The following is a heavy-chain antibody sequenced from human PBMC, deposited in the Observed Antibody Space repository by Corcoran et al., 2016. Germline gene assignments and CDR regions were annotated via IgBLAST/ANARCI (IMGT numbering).Heavy chain of an antibody. CDR2: IYYSGST. J-gene: IGHJ3*02. V-gene: IGHV4-39*07. Sequence: QLQLQESGPGLVKPSETLSLTCTVSGGSISSSSYYWGWIRQPPGKGLEWIGSIYYSGSTYYNPSLKSRVTISVDTSKNQFSLKLSSVTAAETAVYYCARGFSSGYSGGAFDIWGQGTMVTVSS. CDR3: ARGFSSGYSGGAFDI. D-gene: IGHD3-22*01. CDR1: GGSISSSSYY.